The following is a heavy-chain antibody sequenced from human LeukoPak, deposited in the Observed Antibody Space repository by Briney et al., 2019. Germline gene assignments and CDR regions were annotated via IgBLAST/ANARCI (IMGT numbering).Heavy chain of an antibody. CDR2: IHTSGDT. D-gene: IGHD4-17*01. CDR3: IVFGDSNH. CDR1: GFMFSSHA. V-gene: IGHV3-53*01. J-gene: IGHJ5*02. Sequence: GGSLRLSCAASGFMFSSHAMHWVRQAPGKGLEWVSAIHTSGDTCYADSVKGRFTISRDTSKNTLYLQINSLRVEDTAVYYCIVFGDSNHWGQGTLVTVS.